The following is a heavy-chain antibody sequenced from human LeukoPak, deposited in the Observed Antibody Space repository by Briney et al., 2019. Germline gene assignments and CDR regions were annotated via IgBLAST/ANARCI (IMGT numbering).Heavy chain of an antibody. CDR1: GGSISSYY. CDR2: IYTSGST. Sequence: SETLSLTCTESGGSISSYYWSWIRQPAGKGREWIGRIYTSGSTNYNPSLKSRVTMSVDTSKTQFSLKLSSVTAADTAVYYCARSYGDYAQPDAFDIWGQGTMVTVSS. J-gene: IGHJ3*02. V-gene: IGHV4-4*07. CDR3: ARSYGDYAQPDAFDI. D-gene: IGHD4-17*01.